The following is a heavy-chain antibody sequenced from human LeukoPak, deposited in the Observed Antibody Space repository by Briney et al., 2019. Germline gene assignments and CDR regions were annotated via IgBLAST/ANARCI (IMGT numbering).Heavy chain of an antibody. V-gene: IGHV1-8*01. CDR2: MNPNSGNT. CDR1: GYTFTSYD. D-gene: IGHD6-13*01. J-gene: IGHJ4*02. CDR3: ASGLVRRIAAAGTGDY. Sequence: ASVKVSCKASGYTFTSYDINWVRQATGQGLEWMGWMNPNSGNTGYAQKFQGRVTMTRNTSISTAYMELSSLRSEDTAVYYCASGLVRRIAAAGTGDYWGQGTLVTVSS.